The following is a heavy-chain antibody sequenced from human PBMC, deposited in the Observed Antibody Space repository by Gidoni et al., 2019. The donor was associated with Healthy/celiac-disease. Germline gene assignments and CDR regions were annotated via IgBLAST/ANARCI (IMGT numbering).Heavy chain of an antibody. CDR2: ISGSGGST. Sequence: EVQLLESGGGWVQPGGSVRLSGAASGSNLRRYANSWVRQAPGKGLGWVSAISGSGGSTSYADSVKGRFTISRDNSKNTLYLQMNSLRAEDTAVYYCAKPLIADLGWSDNYYYYGMDVWGQGTTVTVSS. J-gene: IGHJ6*02. CDR3: AKPLIADLGWSDNYYYYGMDV. D-gene: IGHD6-13*01. V-gene: IGHV3-23*01. CDR1: GSNLRRYA.